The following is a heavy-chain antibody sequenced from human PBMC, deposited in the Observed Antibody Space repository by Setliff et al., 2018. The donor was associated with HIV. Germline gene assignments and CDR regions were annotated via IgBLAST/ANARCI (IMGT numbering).Heavy chain of an antibody. V-gene: IGHV1-2*05. CDR1: GYTFTGYY. D-gene: IGHD4-17*01. CDR2: INPNSGDT. J-gene: IGHJ3*02. Sequence: ASVKVSCKASGYTFTGYYMHWVRQAPGQGLEWIGRINPNSGDTNYAQKFQGRVTMTRDTSISTAYMELSRLRSDDTVVYFCAREFTVTPGAFDIWGQGTMVTVSS. CDR3: AREFTVTPGAFDI.